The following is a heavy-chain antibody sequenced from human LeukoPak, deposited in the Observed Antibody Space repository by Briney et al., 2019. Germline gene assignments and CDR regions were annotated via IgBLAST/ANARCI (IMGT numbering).Heavy chain of an antibody. CDR1: GFTFSSYA. V-gene: IGHV3-30-3*01. Sequence: GRSLRLSCAASGFTFSSYAMHWVRQAPGKGLEWVAVISYDGSNKYYADSVKGRFTISRDNSKNTLYLQMNSLRADDTGVYYCARAVGPYDYWGQGTLVTVSS. CDR3: ARAVGPYDY. D-gene: IGHD3-10*01. J-gene: IGHJ4*02. CDR2: ISYDGSNK.